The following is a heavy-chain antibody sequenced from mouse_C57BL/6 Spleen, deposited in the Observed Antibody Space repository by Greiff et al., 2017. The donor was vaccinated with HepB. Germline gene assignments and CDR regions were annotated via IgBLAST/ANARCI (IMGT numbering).Heavy chain of an antibody. V-gene: IGHV5-4*03. CDR2: ISDGGSYT. Sequence: DVKLVESGGGLVKPGGSLKLSCAASGFTFSSYAMSWVRQTPEKRLEWVATISDGGSYTYYPDNVKGRFTISRDNAKNNLYLQMSHLKSEDTAMYYCARRGYDYDAMDYWGQGTSVTVSS. CDR3: ARRGYDYDAMDY. D-gene: IGHD3-1*01. CDR1: GFTFSSYA. J-gene: IGHJ4*01.